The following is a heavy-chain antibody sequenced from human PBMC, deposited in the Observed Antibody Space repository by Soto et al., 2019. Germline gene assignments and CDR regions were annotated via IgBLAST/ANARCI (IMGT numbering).Heavy chain of an antibody. CDR2: IIPIFGTA. J-gene: IGHJ4*02. D-gene: IGHD6-19*01. CDR3: ARYPIDHRIAVAGPSFDY. CDR1: GGTFSSYA. Sequence: QVQLVQSGAAVKKPGSSVKVSCKASGGTFSSYAISWVRQAPGQGLEWMGGIIPIFGTANYAQKFQGRVTITADETTSTAYMELSSLRSEGTAVYYCARYPIDHRIAVAGPSFDYWGQGPLVTVSS. V-gene: IGHV1-69*01.